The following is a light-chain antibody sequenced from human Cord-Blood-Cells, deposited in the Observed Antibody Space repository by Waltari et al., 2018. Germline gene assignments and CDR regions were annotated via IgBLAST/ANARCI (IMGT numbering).Light chain of an antibody. Sequence: QSALTQPASVSGSPGQSITISCTGTRRAVGGYNYVSWYQQHPGKAPKLTIYEVSNRPSGVSNRFSGSKSGNTASLTISGLQAEDEADYYCSSYTSSSTYVFGTGTKVTVL. CDR2: EVS. CDR3: SSYTSSSTYV. V-gene: IGLV2-14*01. J-gene: IGLJ1*01. CDR1: RRAVGGYNY.